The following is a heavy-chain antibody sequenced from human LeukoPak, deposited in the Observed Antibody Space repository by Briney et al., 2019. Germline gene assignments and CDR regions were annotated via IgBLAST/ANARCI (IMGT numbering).Heavy chain of an antibody. J-gene: IGHJ4*02. CDR3: AKDFRIGYSAHFDY. V-gene: IGHV3-23*01. D-gene: IGHD2-21*01. CDR1: GFTFSSYA. CDR2: ISGSGGST. Sequence: GGSLRLSCAASGFTFSSYAMSWVRQAPGKGLEWVSAISGSGGSTYYADSVRGRFTISRDNSKNTLYLQMNSLRAEDTAVYYCAKDFRIGYSAHFDYWGQGALVTVSS.